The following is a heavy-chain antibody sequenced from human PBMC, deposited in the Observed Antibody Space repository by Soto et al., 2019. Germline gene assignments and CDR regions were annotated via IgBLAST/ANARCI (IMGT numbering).Heavy chain of an antibody. V-gene: IGHV3-30*03. D-gene: IGHD2-15*01. CDR2: ISYDGSNK. CDR1: GFTFSSYG. Sequence: GGSLRLSCAASGFTFSSYGMHWVRQAPGKGLEWVAVISYDGSNKYYADSVKGRFTISRDNSKNTLYLQMNSLRSDDTAVYYCARDSLATLDAFDIWGQGTMVTVSS. J-gene: IGHJ3*02. CDR3: ARDSLATLDAFDI.